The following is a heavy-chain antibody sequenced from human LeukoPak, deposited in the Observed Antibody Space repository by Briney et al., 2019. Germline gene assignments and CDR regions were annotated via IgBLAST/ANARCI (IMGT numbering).Heavy chain of an antibody. D-gene: IGHD3-9*01. CDR2: VYYSGST. CDR3: ARLAILTGYQDY. CDR1: GDSFSGYY. J-gene: IGHJ4*02. V-gene: IGHV4-31*11. Sequence: SETLSLTCAVYGDSFSGYYWSWIRQHPGKGLEWIGYVYYSGSTYYNPSLKSRVTISVDTSKNQFSLKLSSVTAADTAVYYCARLAILTGYQDYWGQGTLVTVSS.